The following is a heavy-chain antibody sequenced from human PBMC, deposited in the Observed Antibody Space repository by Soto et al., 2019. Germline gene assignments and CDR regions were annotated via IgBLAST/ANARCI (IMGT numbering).Heavy chain of an antibody. J-gene: IGHJ6*02. CDR3: ARWPDGYYYYGMDV. CDR1: GYTFTSYD. V-gene: IGHV1-8*01. Sequence: QVQLVQSGAEVKKPGASVKVSCKASGYTFTSYDINWVRQATGQGLEWMGWMNPNSGNTGYAQKFQGRGTMTRNTSLSTAYMELSSLRSEDTAVYYCARWPDGYYYYGMDVWGQGTTVTVSS. CDR2: MNPNSGNT.